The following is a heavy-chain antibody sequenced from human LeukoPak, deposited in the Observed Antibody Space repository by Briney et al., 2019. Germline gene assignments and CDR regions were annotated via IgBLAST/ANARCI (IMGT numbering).Heavy chain of an antibody. J-gene: IGHJ4*02. CDR2: ISYDGSNK. CDR1: GFTFSSYG. V-gene: IGHV3-30*18. CDR3: AKSLSSRGVIIRKTGRSFDY. Sequence: GRSLRLSCAASGFTFSSYGMHWVRQAPGKGLEWVAVISYDGSNKYYADSVKGRFTISRDNSKNTLYLQMNSLRPEDTAVYYCAKSLSSRGVIIRKTGRSFDYWGQGTLVTVSS. D-gene: IGHD3-10*01.